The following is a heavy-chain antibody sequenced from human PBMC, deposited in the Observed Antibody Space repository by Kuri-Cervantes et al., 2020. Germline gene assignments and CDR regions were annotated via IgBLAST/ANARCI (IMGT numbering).Heavy chain of an antibody. CDR2: ISSSSDYI. D-gene: IGHD1-26*01. J-gene: IGHJ6*03. CDR1: GFTFSSYS. Sequence: GESLKISCAASGFTFSSYSMNWVRQAPGKGLEWVSSISSSSDYIFYADSAKGRFTISRDNAKNTLYLQMNSLRAEDTAVYYCARASAWETDARWIAHMDVWGKGTTVTVSS. V-gene: IGHV3-21*01. CDR3: ARASAWETDARWIAHMDV.